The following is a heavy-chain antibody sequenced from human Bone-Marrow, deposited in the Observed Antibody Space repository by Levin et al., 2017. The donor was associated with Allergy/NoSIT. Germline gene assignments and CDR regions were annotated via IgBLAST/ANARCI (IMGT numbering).Heavy chain of an antibody. Sequence: GGSLRLSCAASGFTFSSHGMHWVRQAPGKGLEWVAVIWYDGSNKYYADSVKGRFTISRDKSKNTLYLQMNSLRAEDTAVYYCARDTGSSGGLLEWLFDYWGQGTLVTVSS. CDR1: GFTFSSHG. J-gene: IGHJ4*02. V-gene: IGHV3-33*01. CDR2: IWYDGSNK. CDR3: ARDTGSSGGLLEWLFDY. D-gene: IGHD3-3*01.